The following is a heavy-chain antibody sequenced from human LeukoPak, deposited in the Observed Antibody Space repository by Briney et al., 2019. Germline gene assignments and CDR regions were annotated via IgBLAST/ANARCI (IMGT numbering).Heavy chain of an antibody. CDR3: ARGDEYSSVPWYYYYMDV. D-gene: IGHD6-6*01. CDR1: GGSFGAYY. V-gene: IGHV4-34*01. CDR2: IYRRGST. Sequence: SETLSLTRAVYGGSFGAYYWIWIPQPPGKGLEGIVEIYRRGSTNYNPSLKSRVIISVDTSKNQFSLKLSSVSAADTAVYYCARGDEYSSVPWYYYYMDVWGKGTTVTVSS. J-gene: IGHJ6*03.